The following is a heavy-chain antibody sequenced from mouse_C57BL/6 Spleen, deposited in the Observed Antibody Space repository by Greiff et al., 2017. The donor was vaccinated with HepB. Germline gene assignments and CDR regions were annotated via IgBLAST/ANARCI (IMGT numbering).Heavy chain of an antibody. Sequence: EVQLQQSGPELVKPGASVKISCKASGYTFTDYYMNWVKQSHGKSLEWIGDINPNNGGTSYNQKFKGKATLTVDKSSSTAYMELRSLTSEDSAVYYCARSSSDDDYWGQGTSVTVSS. CDR2: INPNNGGT. CDR1: GYTFTDYY. V-gene: IGHV1-26*01. D-gene: IGHD1-1*01. CDR3: ARSSSDDDY. J-gene: IGHJ4*01.